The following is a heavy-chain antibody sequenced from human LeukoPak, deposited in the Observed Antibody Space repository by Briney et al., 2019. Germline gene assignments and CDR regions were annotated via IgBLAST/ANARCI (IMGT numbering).Heavy chain of an antibody. CDR2: ISPGSSYT. D-gene: IGHD4-17*01. J-gene: IGHJ4*02. V-gene: IGHV3-11*06. CDR1: GFTFSDYY. Sequence: GGSLRLSCAASGFTFSDYYMSWIRQAPGKGLEWVSYISPGSSYTDYADSVKGRFTLSRDNAKKSLYLQMNSLRAEDTAVYYCARAFPVTTRVGGDCWGQGTLVIVSS. CDR3: ARAFPVTTRVGGDC.